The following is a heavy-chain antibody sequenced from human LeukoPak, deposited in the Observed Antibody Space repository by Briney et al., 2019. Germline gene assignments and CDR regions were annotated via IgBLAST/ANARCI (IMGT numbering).Heavy chain of an antibody. CDR3: AKPRRTAVAGYFDY. D-gene: IGHD6-19*01. Sequence: PGGSLRLSCAASGFTFSSYAMSWVGQAPGQGLEWVSAISGSGGSTYYADSVKGRFTISRDNSKNTLYLQMNSLRAEDTAVYYCAKPRRTAVAGYFDYWGQGTLVTVSS. J-gene: IGHJ4*02. CDR2: ISGSGGST. V-gene: IGHV3-23*01. CDR1: GFTFSSYA.